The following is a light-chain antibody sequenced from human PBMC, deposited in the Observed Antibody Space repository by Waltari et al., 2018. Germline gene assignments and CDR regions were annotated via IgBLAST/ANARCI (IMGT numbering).Light chain of an antibody. Sequence: EIVMTQSPATLSVSPGERATLSCRASQSISTNFAWYQQKPGQAPRLLIYGASPRATGFPARFSGSGFGTEFTLTISSLRSEDFAVYYCQHYHNWPPITFGQGTRLEIK. CDR3: QHYHNWPPIT. J-gene: IGKJ5*01. V-gene: IGKV3-15*01. CDR2: GAS. CDR1: QSISTN.